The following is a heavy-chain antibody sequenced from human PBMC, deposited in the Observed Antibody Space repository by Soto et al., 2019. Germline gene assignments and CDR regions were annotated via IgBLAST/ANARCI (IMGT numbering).Heavy chain of an antibody. Sequence: GGSLRLSCAASGFTFSSYAMHWVRQAPGKGLEWVAVISYDGSNKYYADSVKGRFTISRDNSKNTLYLQMNSLRAEDTAVYYCARTYRSTIAAATINYHSGMDVWGQGTTVTVSS. V-gene: IGHV3-30-3*01. D-gene: IGHD6-13*01. J-gene: IGHJ6*02. CDR1: GFTFSSYA. CDR2: ISYDGSNK. CDR3: ARTYRSTIAAATINYHSGMDV.